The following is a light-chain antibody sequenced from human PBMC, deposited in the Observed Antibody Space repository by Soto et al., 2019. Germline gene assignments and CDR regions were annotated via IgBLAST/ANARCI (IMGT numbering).Light chain of an antibody. V-gene: IGLV2-23*01. J-gene: IGLJ3*02. CDR2: EDT. CDR1: SSDVGSYSL. Sequence: QSALTQPASVSGSPGQSITISCTGTSSDVGSYSLVSWYQQHPGKAPKLVIYEDTKRPSGVSHRFSGSKSGNTASLIFSGLQAEDEANYYCCSYAGGDTLVFGGGTQLTVL. CDR3: CSYAGGDTLV.